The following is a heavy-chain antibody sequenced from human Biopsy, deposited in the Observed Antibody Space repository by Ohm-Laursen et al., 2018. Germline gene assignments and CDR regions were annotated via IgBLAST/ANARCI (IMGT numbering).Heavy chain of an antibody. J-gene: IGHJ5*02. CDR3: ARTPRDSFWSGSYKRGLWFDP. D-gene: IGHD3-3*01. CDR1: GGSIISYY. Sequence: GTLSLTCSVSGGSIISYYWTWIRQPPGKGLEWIGHVYNGGITNYNPSLKSRVTISKDTSKNQFPLQVNSVTAADTAVYYCARTPRDSFWSGSYKRGLWFDPWGQGTLVSVSS. V-gene: IGHV4-59*01. CDR2: VYNGGIT.